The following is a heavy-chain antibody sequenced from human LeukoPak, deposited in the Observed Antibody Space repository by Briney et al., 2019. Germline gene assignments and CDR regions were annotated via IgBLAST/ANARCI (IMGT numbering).Heavy chain of an antibody. CDR1: GGSISSSSYY. J-gene: IGHJ4*02. V-gene: IGHV4-39*01. D-gene: IGHD2-15*01. CDR2: IYYSGSI. Sequence: PSETLSLTCIVSGGSISSSSYYWGWIRQPPGEGLEWIGSIYYSGSIYYNPSLKSRVTISVDTSKNQFSLKLSSVTAADTAVYYCARAGGYCSGGSCSPFDYWGQGTLVTVSS. CDR3: ARAGGYCSGGSCSPFDY.